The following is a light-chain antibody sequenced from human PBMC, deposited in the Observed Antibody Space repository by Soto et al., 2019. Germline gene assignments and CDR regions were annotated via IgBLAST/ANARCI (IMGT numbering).Light chain of an antibody. CDR3: QQYGSSPPYT. CDR1: RSLSSSY. V-gene: IGKV3-20*01. CDR2: AAS. J-gene: IGKJ2*01. Sequence: EIVLTQSPDTMSLSPGERATLSCRASRSLSSSYLAWYQQKPGQAPRLLIYAASSRATGIPDRFSGSKSGTDFTLTISRLEPEDSAVYYCQQYGSSPPYTFGQGTKLEIK.